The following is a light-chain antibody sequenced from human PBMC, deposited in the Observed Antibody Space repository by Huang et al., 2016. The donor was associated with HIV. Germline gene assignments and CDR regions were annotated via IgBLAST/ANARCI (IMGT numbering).Light chain of an antibody. CDR1: ESILRN. Sequence: VMTQSPATLSVSPGERATLSCRASESILRNLAWYQQRPDQPPRLLIYGASVRLPGIPDRVRGSGSGTEFSLTISSLQSEDFAVYYCQQYNKWPPYTYGQGTKLEIK. CDR3: QQYNKWPPYT. CDR2: GAS. J-gene: IGKJ2*01. V-gene: IGKV3-15*01.